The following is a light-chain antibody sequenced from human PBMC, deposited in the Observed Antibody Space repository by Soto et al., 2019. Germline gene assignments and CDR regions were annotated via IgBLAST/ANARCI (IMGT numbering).Light chain of an antibody. CDR2: AAT. CDR3: QHTYST. Sequence: DIQMAQSPSSLSASVGDRVTITCRGSQSISNYLNWYQQKSGEVPKLLIYAATRLHSGVTSRFSGSGSGTDFTLTISSLQPEDFATYYCQHTYSTFGQGTKVELK. V-gene: IGKV1-39*01. CDR1: QSISNY. J-gene: IGKJ1*01.